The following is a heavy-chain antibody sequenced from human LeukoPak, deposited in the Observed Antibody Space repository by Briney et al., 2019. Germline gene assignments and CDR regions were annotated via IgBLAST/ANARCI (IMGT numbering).Heavy chain of an antibody. Sequence: TGGSLRLSCAASGFTFSTYSMNWVRQAPGKGLVWVSAITSSSSNIYYADSVKGRFTISRDNAKNSLYLQMNSLRAEDTAVYYCARSNLNHYWGQGTLVTVSS. CDR3: ARSNLNHY. J-gene: IGHJ4*02. CDR1: GFTFSTYS. D-gene: IGHD2/OR15-2a*01. V-gene: IGHV3-21*01. CDR2: ITSSSSNI.